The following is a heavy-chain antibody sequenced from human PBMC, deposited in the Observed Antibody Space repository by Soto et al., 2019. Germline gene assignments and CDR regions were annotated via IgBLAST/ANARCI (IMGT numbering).Heavy chain of an antibody. J-gene: IGHJ6*02. CDR1: GFTFSSYA. CDR3: AKGLDVVVVAANYYYYGMDV. D-gene: IGHD2-15*01. V-gene: IGHV3-23*01. Sequence: GGSLRLSCVPSGFTFSSYAMHWVRQAPGKGLEWVSAISGSGGSTYYADSVKGRFTISRDNSKNTLYLQMNSLRAEDTAVYYCAKGLDVVVVAANYYYYGMDVWGQGTTVTVSS. CDR2: ISGSGGST.